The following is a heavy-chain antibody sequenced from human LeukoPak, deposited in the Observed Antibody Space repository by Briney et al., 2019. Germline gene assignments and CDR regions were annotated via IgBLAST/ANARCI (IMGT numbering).Heavy chain of an antibody. Sequence: KSSETLSLTCTVSGGSMSAYYWTWLRQPPEMGLEWIGYIYYSGSTNYNPSLKSRLTISVDTSKNQFSLRLSSVTAADTAVYYCATIAGSSSYWGQGTLVTVSS. CDR1: GGSMSAYY. CDR2: IYYSGST. CDR3: ATIAGSSSY. D-gene: IGHD6-6*01. V-gene: IGHV4-59*08. J-gene: IGHJ4*02.